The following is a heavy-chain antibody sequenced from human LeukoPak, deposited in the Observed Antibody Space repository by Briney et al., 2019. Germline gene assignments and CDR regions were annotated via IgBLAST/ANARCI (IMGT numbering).Heavy chain of an antibody. CDR1: GYTLTELS. CDR2: FDPEDGET. J-gene: IGHJ5*02. V-gene: IGHV1-24*01. Sequence: ASVKVSCKVSGYTLTELSMHWVRQAPGKGLEWMGGFDPEDGETIYAQKFQGRVTMTEDTSTDTAYMELSSLRSEDTAVYYCATDRVNYYGSGSRGYWFDPWGRGTLVTVSS. CDR3: ATDRVNYYGSGSRGYWFDP. D-gene: IGHD3-10*01.